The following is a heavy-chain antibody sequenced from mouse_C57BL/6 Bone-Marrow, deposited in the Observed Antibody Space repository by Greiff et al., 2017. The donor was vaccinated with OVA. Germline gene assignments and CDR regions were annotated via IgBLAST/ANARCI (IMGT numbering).Heavy chain of an antibody. D-gene: IGHD1-1*01. CDR3: ARSPFITTVERYYFDY. CDR2: INPSTGGT. CDR1: GYSFTGYY. J-gene: IGHJ2*01. V-gene: IGHV1-42*01. Sequence: VQLQQSGPELVKPGASVKISCKASGYSFTGYYMNWVKQSPEKSLEWIGEINPSTGGTTYNQKFKAKATLTVDKSSSTAYMQRKSLTSEDSAVYYCARSPFITTVERYYFDYWGQGTTLTVSS.